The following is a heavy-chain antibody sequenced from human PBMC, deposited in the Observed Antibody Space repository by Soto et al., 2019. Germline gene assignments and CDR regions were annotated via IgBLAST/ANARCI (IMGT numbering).Heavy chain of an antibody. Sequence: EVQLVESGGGLVQPGRSLRLSCAASGFTFDDYAMHWVRQAPGKGLEWVSGISWNSGSIGYADSVKGRFTISRDNAKNSLYLQMNSLRAEDTALYYCAKDTWDYYGSAQYDCWGQGTLVTVSS. D-gene: IGHD3-10*01. J-gene: IGHJ4*02. V-gene: IGHV3-9*01. CDR1: GFTFDDYA. CDR3: AKDTWDYYGSAQYDC. CDR2: ISWNSGSI.